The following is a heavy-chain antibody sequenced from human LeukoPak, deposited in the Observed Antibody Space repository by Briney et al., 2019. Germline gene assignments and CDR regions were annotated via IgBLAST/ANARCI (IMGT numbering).Heavy chain of an antibody. D-gene: IGHD1-26*01. CDR2: ISWNSGSI. CDR1: GFTFDDYA. J-gene: IGHJ6*02. CDR3: AKAIVGATPMHYYYYGMDV. Sequence: PGGSLRLSCAASGFTFDDYAMHWVRQAPGKGLEWVSGISWNSGSIGYADSVKGRFTISRDNAKNSLYLQMNSLRAEDTALYYCAKAIVGATPMHYYYYGMDVWGQGTTVTVSS. V-gene: IGHV3-9*01.